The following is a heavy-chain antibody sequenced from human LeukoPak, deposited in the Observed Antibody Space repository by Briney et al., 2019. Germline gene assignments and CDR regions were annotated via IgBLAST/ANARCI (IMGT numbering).Heavy chain of an antibody. Sequence: RASVKVSCKASGYTFTSYGISWVRQAPGQGLEWMGWINAYNGNTNYAQKLQGRVTMTTDTSTSTAYMELRSLRSDDTAVYYCAKVQGLLWFGDAVYFDYWGQGTLVTVSS. J-gene: IGHJ4*02. D-gene: IGHD3-10*01. CDR2: INAYNGNT. CDR3: AKVQGLLWFGDAVYFDY. V-gene: IGHV1-18*01. CDR1: GYTFTSYG.